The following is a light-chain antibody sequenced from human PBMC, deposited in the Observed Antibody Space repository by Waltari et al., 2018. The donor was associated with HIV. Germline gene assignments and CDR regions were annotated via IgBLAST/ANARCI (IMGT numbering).Light chain of an antibody. CDR3: QVWDASTTQPLV. CDR1: RIGTKS. V-gene: IGLV3-21*02. CDR2: DDT. J-gene: IGLJ1*01. Sequence: SYVVTQPPSVSVAPGQTARISCGGDRIGTKSVHWYQQNAGLAPVLVIYDDTDRPSGIPERFSVSNSGNTATLTIYRVEAEDEGDYYCQVWDASTTQPLVFGSGTKVTAL.